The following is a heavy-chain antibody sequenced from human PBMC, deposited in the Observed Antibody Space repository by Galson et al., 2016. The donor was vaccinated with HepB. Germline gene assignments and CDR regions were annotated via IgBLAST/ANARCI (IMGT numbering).Heavy chain of an antibody. Sequence: SLRLSCAASGFTFSSYWMSWVRQAPGKGLEWVANIEKDGSEKSYVDSVKGRFTISRDNVKKSLYLQMDSLRGEDTAVYYCARDRRDYGSGSDYSFDLCGQGTLVTVSS. D-gene: IGHD3-10*01. V-gene: IGHV3-7*03. CDR3: ARDRRDYGSGSDYSFDL. CDR1: GFTFSSYW. J-gene: IGHJ4*02. CDR2: IEKDGSEK.